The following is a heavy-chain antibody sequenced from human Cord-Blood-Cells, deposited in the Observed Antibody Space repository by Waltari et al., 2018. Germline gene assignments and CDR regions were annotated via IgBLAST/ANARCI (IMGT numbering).Heavy chain of an antibody. J-gene: IGHJ4*02. CDR1: GYTFTSYG. D-gene: IGHD3-3*01. CDR3: SRVGRFWSGYYFDY. CDR2: DSAYNGKT. Sequence: QVQLVQSGAEVKKPGASVKVSCKASGYTFTSYGISWVRQAPGQGLEWMGGDSAYNGKTNYAQKVQGRVTMTTDTSTSTAYMELRSLRSDDTAVYYWSRVGRFWSGYYFDYWGQGTLVTVSS. V-gene: IGHV1-18*01.